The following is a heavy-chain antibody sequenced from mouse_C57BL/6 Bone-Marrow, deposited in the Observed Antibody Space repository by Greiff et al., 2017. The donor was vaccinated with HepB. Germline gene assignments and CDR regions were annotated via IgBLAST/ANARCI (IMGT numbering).Heavy chain of an antibody. CDR3: TRGGLWFAY. J-gene: IGHJ3*01. CDR2: ISSGGDYI. Sequence: EVKLMESGEGLVKPGGSLKLSCAASGFTFSSYAMSWVSQTPEKRLEWVAYISSGGDYIYYADTVKGRFTISRDNARNTLYLQMSSLKSEDTAMYYCTRGGLWFAYWGQGTLVTVSA. V-gene: IGHV5-9-1*02. CDR1: GFTFSSYA.